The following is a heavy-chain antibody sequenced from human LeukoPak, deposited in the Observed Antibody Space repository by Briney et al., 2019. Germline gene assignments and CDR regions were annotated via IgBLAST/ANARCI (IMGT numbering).Heavy chain of an antibody. D-gene: IGHD5-12*01. J-gene: IGHJ4*02. CDR1: GFTFSTYA. V-gene: IGHV3-23*01. Sequence: GGSLRLSRAASGFTFSTYAMSWVRQAPGKGLEWVAAISGSGDNTYYADSVKGRFTISRDNSENTSYLQLNSLRAEDTAIYYCAKLGVASIRDSWGQGTLVTVSS. CDR3: AKLGVASIRDS. CDR2: ISGSGDNT.